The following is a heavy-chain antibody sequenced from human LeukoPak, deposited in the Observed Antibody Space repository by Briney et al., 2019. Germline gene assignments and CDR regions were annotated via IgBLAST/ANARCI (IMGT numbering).Heavy chain of an antibody. CDR2: IYPDDSDT. V-gene: IGHV5-51*01. J-gene: IGHJ4*02. D-gene: IGHD1-26*01. CDR1: GYSFTNYW. Sequence: GESLKISCQGYGYSFTNYWIGWVRQMPGKGLEWMGIIYPDDSDTRYSPSFQGQVTISADRSMSTAYLQWSSLKASDTAMYYCARRAAEWELLDYWGQGTLVTVSS. CDR3: ARRAAEWELLDY.